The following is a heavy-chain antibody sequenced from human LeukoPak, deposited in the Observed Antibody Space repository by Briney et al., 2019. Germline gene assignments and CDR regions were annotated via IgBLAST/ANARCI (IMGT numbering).Heavy chain of an antibody. Sequence: ASVKVSCKASGYTFTSYAMNWVRQAPGQGLEWMGWINTNTGNPTYAQGFTGRFVFSLDTSVSTAYLQISSLKAEDTAVYYCARSEMGPYDSSGYYPPWDAFDIWGQGTMVTVSS. CDR2: INTNTGNP. CDR1: GYTFTSYA. CDR3: ARSEMGPYDSSGYYPPWDAFDI. J-gene: IGHJ3*02. D-gene: IGHD3-22*01. V-gene: IGHV7-4-1*02.